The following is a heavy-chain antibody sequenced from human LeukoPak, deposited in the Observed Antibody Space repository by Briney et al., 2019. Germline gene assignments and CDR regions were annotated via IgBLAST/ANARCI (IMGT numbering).Heavy chain of an antibody. CDR2: IYYSGST. CDR3: ARRDYYDSSGYYPLFDY. CDR1: GGSISSSSYY. V-gene: IGHV4-39*01. Sequence: SETLSLTCTVSGGSISSSSYYWGWIRQPPGKGLEWIGSIYYSGSTYYNPPLKSRVTISVDTSKNQFSLKLSSVTAADTAVYYCARRDYYDSSGYYPLFDYWGQGTLVTVSS. D-gene: IGHD3-22*01. J-gene: IGHJ4*02.